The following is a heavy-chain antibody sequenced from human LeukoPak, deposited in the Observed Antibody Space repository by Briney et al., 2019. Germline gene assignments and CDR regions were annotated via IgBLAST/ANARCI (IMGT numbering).Heavy chain of an antibody. Sequence: GGSLRLSCAASGLTFSSHWTHWVRQAPGKGLVWVSRITNDGSSTTYADSVKGRFTISRDNSKSSLYMQMNSLRTEDTALYYCAKGGDTSGYYPDYWGQGTLVTVSS. CDR2: ITNDGSST. CDR3: AKGGDTSGYYPDY. V-gene: IGHV3-74*01. J-gene: IGHJ4*02. CDR1: GLTFSSHW. D-gene: IGHD3-22*01.